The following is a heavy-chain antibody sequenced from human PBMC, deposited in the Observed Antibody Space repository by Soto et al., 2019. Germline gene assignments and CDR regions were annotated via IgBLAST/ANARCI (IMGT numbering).Heavy chain of an antibody. J-gene: IGHJ4*02. CDR1: CYTVTSYC. Sequence: ASVRVSCKASCYTVTSYCISWVLQAPGQGLEWMGWISAYNGNTNYAQKLQGRVTMTTATSTSKAYMELRSLRSDDTAVYYCARDRRYSGSYYGTFDYWGQGTLVTVSS. V-gene: IGHV1-18*04. CDR3: ARDRRYSGSYYGTFDY. CDR2: ISAYNGNT. D-gene: IGHD1-26*01.